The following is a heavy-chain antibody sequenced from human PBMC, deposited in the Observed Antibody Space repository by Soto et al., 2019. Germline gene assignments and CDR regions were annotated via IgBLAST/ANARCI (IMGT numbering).Heavy chain of an antibody. J-gene: IGHJ4*02. CDR2: IYYSGST. D-gene: IGHD3-16*02. V-gene: IGHV4-59*08. CDR1: GGSISSYY. Sequence: SETLSLTCTVSGGSISSYYWSWIRQPPGKGLEWNGYIYYSGSTNYNPSHKSRVTISVDTSKNQFSLKLSSVTAADTAVYYCARHAGDDYIWGSYRSDFDYWGQGTLVTVSS. CDR3: ARHAGDDYIWGSYRSDFDY.